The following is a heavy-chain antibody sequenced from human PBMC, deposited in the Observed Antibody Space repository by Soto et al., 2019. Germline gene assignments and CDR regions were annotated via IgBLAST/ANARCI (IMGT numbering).Heavy chain of an antibody. CDR1: GFTFSSYG. Sequence: QVQLVESGGGVVQPGRSLRLSCAASGFTFSSYGMHWVRQAPGKGLEWVAVISYDGSNKYYADSVKGRFTISRDNSKNMQYLQTNSLRAEDTAVYYCGKLPIGAAAQLETNWSVDLWGRGTLVTVSS. D-gene: IGHD6-13*01. V-gene: IGHV3-30*18. CDR2: ISYDGSNK. CDR3: GKLPIGAAAQLETNWSVDL. J-gene: IGHJ2*01.